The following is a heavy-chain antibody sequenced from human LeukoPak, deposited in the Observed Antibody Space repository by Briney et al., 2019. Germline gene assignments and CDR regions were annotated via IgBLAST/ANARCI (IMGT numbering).Heavy chain of an antibody. J-gene: IGHJ5*02. D-gene: IGHD2-2*02. CDR3: ARDRGDCSSTSCYTGWFDP. Sequence: SETLSLTCTVSGYSISSGSYWGWIRQPPGKGLEWIGRIYTSGSTNYNPSLKSRVTMSVDTSKNQFSLKLSSVTAADTAVYYCARDRGDCSSTSCYTGWFDPWGQGTLVTVSS. V-gene: IGHV4-38-2*02. CDR2: IYTSGST. CDR1: GYSISSGSY.